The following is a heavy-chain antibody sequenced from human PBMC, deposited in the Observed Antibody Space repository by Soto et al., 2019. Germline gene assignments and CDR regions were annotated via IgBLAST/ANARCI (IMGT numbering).Heavy chain of an antibody. J-gene: IGHJ4*02. D-gene: IGHD1-1*01. CDR3: AHRSCASRTCSVEC. CDR2: IFWVDDK. Sequence: QITLEASGPTLLKPTQTLTLTCTFSGFSLTTEGAAVAWARQSPGKAPEWLAVIFWVDDKRFNPSLSSRLTNTKDTSKSQVFLTLSRVDPVDAATYFCAHRSCASRTCSVECWGSGTLVTVSS. V-gene: IGHV2-5*02. CDR1: GFSLTTEGAA.